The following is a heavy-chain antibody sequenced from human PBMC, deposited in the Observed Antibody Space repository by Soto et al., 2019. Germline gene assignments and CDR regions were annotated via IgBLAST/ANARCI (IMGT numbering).Heavy chain of an antibody. J-gene: IGHJ6*02. V-gene: IGHV5-51*01. CDR3: ASHRYGPYYYYGMDV. Sequence: GESLKISCKGSGYSFTSYWIGWVRQMPGKGLEWMGIIYPGDSDTRYSPSFQGQVTISADKSISTAYLQWSSLKASDTAMYYYASHRYGPYYYYGMDVWGQGTTVTVSS. D-gene: IGHD5-18*01. CDR2: IYPGDSDT. CDR1: GYSFTSYW.